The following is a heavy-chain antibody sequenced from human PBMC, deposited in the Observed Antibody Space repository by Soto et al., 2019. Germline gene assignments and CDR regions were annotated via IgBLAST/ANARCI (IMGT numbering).Heavy chain of an antibody. CDR3: ARDSLMGYSSSSWENWFDP. CDR1: GGSISSYY. V-gene: IGHV4-59*01. D-gene: IGHD6-6*01. CDR2: IYYSGST. Sequence: SETLSLTCTVSGGSISSYYWSWIRQPPGKGLEWIGYIYYSGSTNYNPSLKSRVTISVDTSKNQFSLKLSSVTAADTAVYYCARDSLMGYSSSSWENWFDPWGQGTLVTVSS. J-gene: IGHJ5*02.